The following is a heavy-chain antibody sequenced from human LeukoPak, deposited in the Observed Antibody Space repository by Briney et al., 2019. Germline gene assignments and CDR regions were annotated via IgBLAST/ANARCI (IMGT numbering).Heavy chain of an antibody. J-gene: IGHJ4*02. CDR2: TYYRSKWHH. Sequence: SQTLSLTCAISGDSVSSNRAAWNWIRQSPSRGLEWLGRTYYRSKWHHEYAVSVRSRININPDTSKNQFSLQLNSVTPEDTAVYYCTRTGASGDGWGQGTLVTVSS. CDR3: TRTGASGDG. V-gene: IGHV6-1*01. CDR1: GDSVSSNRAA. D-gene: IGHD2-21*02.